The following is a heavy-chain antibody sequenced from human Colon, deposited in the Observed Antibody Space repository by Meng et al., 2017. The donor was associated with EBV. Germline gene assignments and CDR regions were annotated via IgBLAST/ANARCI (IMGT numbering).Heavy chain of an antibody. CDR2: IYYSGST. D-gene: IGHD6-19*01. V-gene: IGHV4-31*03. CDR1: GGSVSSGGYY. J-gene: IGHJ4*02. CDR3: ARVSSGWDYFDY. Sequence: QGEAQEAGPGRVKRSQSLSLTFTVSGGSVSSGGYYWTLTRQHPGKGLEWFGHIYYSGSTFYHPSLKRRVIISIDTSKNQFSLNLRSVTAADTAVYYCARVSSGWDYFDYWGQGTLVTVSS.